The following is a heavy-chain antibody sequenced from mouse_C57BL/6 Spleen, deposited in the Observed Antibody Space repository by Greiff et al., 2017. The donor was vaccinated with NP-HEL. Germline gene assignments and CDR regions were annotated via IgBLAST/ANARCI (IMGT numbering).Heavy chain of an antibody. D-gene: IGHD1-1*01. J-gene: IGHJ4*01. V-gene: IGHV5-16*01. CDR2: INYDGSST. CDR3: ARDGSSLYAMDY. Sequence: DVHLVESEGGLVQPGSSMKLSCTASGFTFSDYYMAWVRQVPETGLEWVANINYDGSSTYYLDSLKSRFIISRDNAKNILYLQMSSLKSEDTATYYCARDGSSLYAMDYWGQGTSVTVSS. CDR1: GFTFSDYY.